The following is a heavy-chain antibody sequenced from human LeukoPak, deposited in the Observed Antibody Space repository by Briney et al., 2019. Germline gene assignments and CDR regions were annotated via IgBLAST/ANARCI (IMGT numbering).Heavy chain of an antibody. CDR2: IWYDGSNK. V-gene: IGHV3-33*01. J-gene: IGHJ4*02. D-gene: IGHD3-22*01. Sequence: PGGSLRLSCAASGFTFSSYGMHWVRQAPGKGLEWVAVIWYDGSNKYYADSVEGRFTISRDNSKNTLYLQMNSLRAEDTAVYYCARAREYYYDSSGFGYWGQGTLVTVSS. CDR3: ARAREYYYDSSGFGY. CDR1: GFTFSSYG.